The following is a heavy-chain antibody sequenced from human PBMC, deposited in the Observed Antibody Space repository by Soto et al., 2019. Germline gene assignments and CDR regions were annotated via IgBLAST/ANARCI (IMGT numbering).Heavy chain of an antibody. V-gene: IGHV4-61*01. CDR1: GGSVSSGSYY. CDR2: IYYSGST. J-gene: IGHJ2*01. D-gene: IGHD4-17*01. CDR3: ARVPTVTTRWYFDL. Sequence: QVQLQESGPGLVKPSETLSLTCTVSGGSVSSGSYYWSWIRQPPGKGLEWIGYIYYSGSTNYNPALKSRVTISVDTSKNQFSLKLSSVTAADTAVYYCARVPTVTTRWYFDLWGRGTLVTVSS.